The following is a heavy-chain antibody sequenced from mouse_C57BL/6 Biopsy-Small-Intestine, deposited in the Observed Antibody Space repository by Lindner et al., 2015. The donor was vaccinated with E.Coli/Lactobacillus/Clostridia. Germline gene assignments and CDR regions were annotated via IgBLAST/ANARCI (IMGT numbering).Heavy chain of an antibody. CDR3: ARDYYGSRYYFDY. CDR1: GFTFSSYA. CDR2: ISDGGSYT. J-gene: IGHJ2*01. D-gene: IGHD1-1*01. Sequence: VQLQESGGGLVKPGGSLKLSCAASGFTFSSYAMSWVRQTPEKGLEWVATISDGGSYTYYPDNVKGRFTISRDNAKNNLYLQMSHLKSEDTAMYYCARDYYGSRYYFDYWGQGTTLTVSS. V-gene: IGHV5-4*01.